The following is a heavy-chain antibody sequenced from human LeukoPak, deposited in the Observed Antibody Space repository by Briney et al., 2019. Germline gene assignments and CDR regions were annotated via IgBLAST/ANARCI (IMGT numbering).Heavy chain of an antibody. CDR1: GYSFTSYW. Sequence: GESLKISCKGSGYSFTSYWIGWVRQMPGKGLEWMGIIYPGGSDTRYSPSFQGQVTISADKSISTAYLQWSSLKASDTAMYYCARGGGGITIFGVVIIDAFDIWGQGTMVTVSS. CDR3: ARGGGGITIFGVVIIDAFDI. V-gene: IGHV5-51*01. CDR2: IYPGGSDT. J-gene: IGHJ3*02. D-gene: IGHD3-3*01.